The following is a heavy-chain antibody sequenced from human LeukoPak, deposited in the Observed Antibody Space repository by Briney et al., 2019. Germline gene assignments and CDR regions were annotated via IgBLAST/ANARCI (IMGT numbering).Heavy chain of an antibody. CDR3: ARGVGATSYFDY. V-gene: IGHV4-59*01. CDR2: IYYSGSA. D-gene: IGHD1-26*01. J-gene: IGHJ4*02. Sequence: SETLSLTCTVSGGSISSYYWSWIRQPPGKGLEWIGYIYYSGSANYNPSLKSRVTISVDTSKNQFSLKLSSVTAADTAVYYCARGVGATSYFDYWGQGTLVTVSS. CDR1: GGSISSYY.